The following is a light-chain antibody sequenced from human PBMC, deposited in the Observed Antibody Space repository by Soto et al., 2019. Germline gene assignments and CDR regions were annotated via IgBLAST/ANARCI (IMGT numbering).Light chain of an antibody. CDR2: AAS. CDR1: QGISSY. J-gene: IGKJ5*01. CDR3: QQLNSYLIT. Sequence: IPLTQSPSSLSASVGDRVTITCRASQGISSYLAWYQQKPGKAPKLLIYAASTLQSGVPSRFSGSGSGTDFTLTISSLQPEDFGTYYCQQLNSYLITFGQGTRLEIK. V-gene: IGKV1-9*01.